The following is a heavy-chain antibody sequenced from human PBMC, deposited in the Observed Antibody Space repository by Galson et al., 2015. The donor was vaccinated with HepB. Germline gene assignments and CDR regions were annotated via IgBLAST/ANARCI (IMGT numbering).Heavy chain of an antibody. CDR2: ISGSGGST. D-gene: IGHD3-9*01. V-gene: IGHV3-23*01. J-gene: IGHJ3*02. Sequence: SLRLSCAASGFTFSSYAMRWVRQAPGKGLEWVSAISGSGGSTYYADSEKGRFTISRDNSKNTLYLQMNSLRAEDTAVYYCAKYRYDILTGTPLDAFDIWVQGTIVTVSS. CDR3: AKYRYDILTGTPLDAFDI. CDR1: GFTFSSYA.